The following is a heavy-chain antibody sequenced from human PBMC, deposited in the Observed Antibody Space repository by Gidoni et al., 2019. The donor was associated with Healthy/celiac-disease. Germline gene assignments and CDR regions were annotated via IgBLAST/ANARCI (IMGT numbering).Heavy chain of an antibody. D-gene: IGHD2-15*01. CDR3: ARAPRNFYCSGGSCKHNWFDP. CDR2: ICRGGST. Sequence: EVQLVESGVGLLQPGGSLRLCCAASGFTVSRNYMSGVRQAPGKGLEWGEVICRGGSTYDADSVKGRFTISRDNAKNTLYLQMNRLRAEDTAVYYCARAPRNFYCSGGSCKHNWFDPWGQGTLVTVSS. CDR1: GFTVSRNY. V-gene: IGHV3-66*01. J-gene: IGHJ5*02.